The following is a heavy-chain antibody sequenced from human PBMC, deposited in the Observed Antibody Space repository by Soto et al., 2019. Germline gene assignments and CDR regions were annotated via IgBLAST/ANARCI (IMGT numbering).Heavy chain of an antibody. V-gene: IGHV3-30*18. Sequence: QVQLVESGGGVVQPGRSLRLSCAASGFTFSSYGMHWVRQAPGKGLEWVAVISYDGSNKYYADSVKGRFTISRDNSKNTLYLQMNSLRADDTAVYYCANDDFWSGTYYYYGMDVWGQGTTVTVSS. CDR1: GFTFSSYG. J-gene: IGHJ6*02. D-gene: IGHD3-3*01. CDR3: ANDDFWSGTYYYYGMDV. CDR2: ISYDGSNK.